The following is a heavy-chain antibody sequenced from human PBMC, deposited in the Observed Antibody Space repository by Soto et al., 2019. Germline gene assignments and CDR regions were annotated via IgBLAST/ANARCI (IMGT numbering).Heavy chain of an antibody. Sequence: GGSLRLSCAASGFTFSSYAMHWVRQAPGKGLEWVAVISYDGSNKYYADSVKGRFPISRDNSKNTLYLQMNSLRAEDTAVYYCARDGAAGFDYWGQGTLVTVSS. CDR1: GFTFSSYA. V-gene: IGHV3-30-3*01. J-gene: IGHJ4*02. CDR2: ISYDGSNK. D-gene: IGHD6-13*01. CDR3: ARDGAAGFDY.